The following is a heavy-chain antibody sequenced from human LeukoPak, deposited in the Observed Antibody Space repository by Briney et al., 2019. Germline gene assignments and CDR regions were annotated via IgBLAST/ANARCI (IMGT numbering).Heavy chain of an antibody. CDR3: ARGEYYFDY. J-gene: IGHJ4*02. CDR1: GFTFNNYQ. CDR2: ISSSGRTI. V-gene: IGHV3-48*03. Sequence: GGSLRLSCAASGFTFNNYQMNRVRQAPGKGLECISYISSSGRTIYYADSLKGRFTVSRDNAKNSLYLRMNNLRAEDTAVYYCARGEYYFDYWGQGTLVTVSS.